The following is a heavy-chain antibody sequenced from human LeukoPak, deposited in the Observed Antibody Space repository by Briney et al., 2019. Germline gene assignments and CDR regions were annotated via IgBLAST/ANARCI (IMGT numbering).Heavy chain of an antibody. CDR3: ARDLGHSSSSGKDTQEFDY. V-gene: IGHV1-18*01. J-gene: IGHJ4*02. CDR2: ISAYNGNT. Sequence: ASLKVSCKASGYTFTSYGISWVRQAPGQGLEWMGWISAYNGNTNYAQKLQGRVTMTTDTSTSTAYMELRSLRSDDTAVYYCARDLGHSSSSGKDTQEFDYWGQGTLVTVSS. CDR1: GYTFTSYG. D-gene: IGHD6-6*01.